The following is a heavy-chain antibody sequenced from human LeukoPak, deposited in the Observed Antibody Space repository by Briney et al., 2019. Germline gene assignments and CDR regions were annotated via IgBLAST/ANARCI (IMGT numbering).Heavy chain of an antibody. CDR1: GFTFTTYA. V-gene: IGHV1-3*01. CDR3: ARGAPIRVAVAATFDP. Sequence: ASVKVSCKTSGFTFTTYAMHWVRQAPGQRLEWMGWINAANGNTQYSQKFQGRVTITRDTSASTAYMELSSLRSEDTAVYYCARGAPIRVAVAATFDPWGQGTLVTVPS. D-gene: IGHD6-19*01. CDR2: INAANGNT. J-gene: IGHJ5*02.